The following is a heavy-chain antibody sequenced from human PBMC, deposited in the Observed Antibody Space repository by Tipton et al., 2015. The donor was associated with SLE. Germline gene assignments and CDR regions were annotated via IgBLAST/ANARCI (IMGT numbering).Heavy chain of an antibody. V-gene: IGHV4-59*12. Sequence: TLSLTCTVSGGSISSYYWSWIRQPPGKGLEWIGYIYYSGSTNYNPSLKSRVTISGDTSKNQFSLKLTSVTAADTAVYYCARRGAFGFDPWGQGTLVTVSS. J-gene: IGHJ5*02. CDR1: GGSISSYY. CDR3: ARRGAFGFDP. CDR2: IYYSGST. D-gene: IGHD3-10*01.